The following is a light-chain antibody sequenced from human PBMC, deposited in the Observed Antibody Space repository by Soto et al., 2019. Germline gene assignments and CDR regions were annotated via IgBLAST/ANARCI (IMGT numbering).Light chain of an antibody. CDR1: QDIRND. CDR2: AAS. V-gene: IGKV1-6*01. J-gene: IGKJ3*01. CDR3: LQANNYPFT. Sequence: AIQMTQSPSSLSASVGDRVTITCRASQDIRNDLGWYQQKPGQAPNLLIFAASTVQIGVPSRFSGSGSGTDFTLPISSLQPQDFATYYCLQANNYPFTFGPGTKVDVQ.